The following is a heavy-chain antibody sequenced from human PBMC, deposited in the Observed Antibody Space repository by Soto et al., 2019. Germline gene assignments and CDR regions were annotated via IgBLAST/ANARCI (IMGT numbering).Heavy chain of an antibody. Sequence: QVQLVQSGAEVRKPGASVKISCKASGYTFTSYAIHWLRQAPGQRLEWMGWINGGAGDTRYSVNFQGRVTFTRDTAATTAFMDLSSLSSADTDIYYCARSPSRMAAETQLDPWGQGTLVTVSS. CDR2: INGGAGDT. CDR3: ARSPSRMAAETQLDP. J-gene: IGHJ5*02. D-gene: IGHD6-6*01. CDR1: GYTFTSYA. V-gene: IGHV1-3*01.